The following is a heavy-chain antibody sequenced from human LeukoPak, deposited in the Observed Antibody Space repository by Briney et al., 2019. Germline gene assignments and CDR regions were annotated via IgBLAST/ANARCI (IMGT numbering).Heavy chain of an antibody. CDR2: IYYSGST. J-gene: IGHJ4*02. D-gene: IGHD5-18*01. Sequence: SETLSLTCTVSGGSISSYYWSWIRQPLGKGLEWIGYIYYSGSTNYNPSLKSRVTISVDTSKNQFSLKLSSVTAADTAVYYCARVRYSYGSDYFDYWGQGTLVTVSS. CDR1: GGSISSYY. V-gene: IGHV4-59*01. CDR3: ARVRYSYGSDYFDY.